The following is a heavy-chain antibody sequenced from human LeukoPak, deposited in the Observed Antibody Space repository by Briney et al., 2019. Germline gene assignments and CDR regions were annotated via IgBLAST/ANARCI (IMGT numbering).Heavy chain of an antibody. CDR2: ISYDGSNK. CDR1: GFTFSSYA. V-gene: IGHV3-30-3*01. Sequence: GGSLRLSCAASGFTFSSYAMHWVRQAPGKGLEWVAVISYDGSNKYYAGSVKGRFTISRDNAKNSLYLQMNSLRAEDTALYYCHGWGSSGYLIDAFDIWGQGTMVTVSS. D-gene: IGHD3-22*01. J-gene: IGHJ3*02. CDR3: HGWGSSGYLIDAFDI.